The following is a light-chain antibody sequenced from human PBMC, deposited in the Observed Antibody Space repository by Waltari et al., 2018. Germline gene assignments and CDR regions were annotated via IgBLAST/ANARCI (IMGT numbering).Light chain of an antibody. CDR2: GAS. CDR3: QHYVRLPVT. J-gene: IGKJ1*01. CDR1: QSVSRT. Sequence: VLTQSPGTLSLSPGERATLSCRASQSVSRTLAWYQQKPGQAPRLLIYGASTRAAGVPDRISGSGSGTDFSLTISRLEPEDFAVYYCQHYVRLPVTFGQGTKVEIK. V-gene: IGKV3-20*01.